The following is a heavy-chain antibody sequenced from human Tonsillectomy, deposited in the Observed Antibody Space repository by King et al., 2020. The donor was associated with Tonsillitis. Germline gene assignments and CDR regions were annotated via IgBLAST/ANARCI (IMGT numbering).Heavy chain of an antibody. CDR3: ARYRRTGSDAFDI. D-gene: IGHD7-27*01. J-gene: IGHJ3*02. CDR1: GFTFSSYT. V-gene: IGHV3-21*01. CDR2: ISSSTNSI. Sequence: VQLVQSGGCLVKPGGALRLSCAASGFTFSSYTMNWVRQSPGKGLEWVSSISSSTNSIYYADSVKGRFTISRDNAKNSLYLQMNSLRAEDTAVYYCARYRRTGSDAFDIWGQGTMVTVSS.